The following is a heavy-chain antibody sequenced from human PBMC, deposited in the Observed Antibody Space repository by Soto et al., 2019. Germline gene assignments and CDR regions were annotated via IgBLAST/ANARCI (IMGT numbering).Heavy chain of an antibody. J-gene: IGHJ6*02. V-gene: IGHV1-3*01. D-gene: IGHD2-21*01. Sequence: QVQLVQSGAEVKKPGASVKVSCKASGYTFTTYVMHWVRQAPGQRREWMGWINAGNDNTKYSQKFQGRVTITRDTSASTVYMELSSLSSEDTAVYYCARVGPYYYGMDVWGQGTTVTVPS. CDR2: INAGNDNT. CDR1: GYTFTTYV. CDR3: ARVGPYYYGMDV.